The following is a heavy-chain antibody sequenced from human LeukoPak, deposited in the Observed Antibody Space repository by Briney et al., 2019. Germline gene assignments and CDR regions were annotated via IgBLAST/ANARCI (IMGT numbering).Heavy chain of an antibody. Sequence: GGSLRLSCAASGFTFSYYGMHWVRQAPGKGPEWVAFIRYDGNDKFYRNSVKGRFTISRDTSRNTLYLQMNSLRAEDTAVYYCARDSSAVDSYGPGYWGQGTLVTVSS. CDR3: ARDSSAVDSYGPGY. D-gene: IGHD5-18*01. J-gene: IGHJ4*02. CDR2: IRYDGNDK. CDR1: GFTFSYYG. V-gene: IGHV3-30*02.